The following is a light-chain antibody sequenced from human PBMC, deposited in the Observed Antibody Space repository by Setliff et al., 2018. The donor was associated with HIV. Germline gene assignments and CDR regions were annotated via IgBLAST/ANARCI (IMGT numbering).Light chain of an antibody. J-gene: IGLJ1*01. CDR1: SSDVGAYNY. CDR3: CSYAGSYTYS. CDR2: DVT. V-gene: IGLV2-11*01. Sequence: QSVLTQPRSVSGSPGQSVTISCTGSSSDVGAYNYVSWYQQHPGEAPKLMIYDVTKRPSGVPDRFSGSKSGNTASLTISGLQAEDEADYYCCSYAGSYTYSFGTGTK.